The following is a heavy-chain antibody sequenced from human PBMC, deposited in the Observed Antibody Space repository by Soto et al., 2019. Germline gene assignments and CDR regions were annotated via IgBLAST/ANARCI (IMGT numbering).Heavy chain of an antibody. V-gene: IGHV3-15*07. CDR3: TTDVWPFRGGDY. CDR2: IKSKTDGGTT. CDR1: GFTFNNAW. Sequence: GGSLRLSCAVSGFTFNNAWMNWVRQAPGKGLEWVGHIKSKTDGGTTDYGASVKGRFTISRDDSKNMLYLQINSLRTEDTAVYYCTTDVWPFRGGDYWGRGTLVTVS. J-gene: IGHJ4*02. D-gene: IGHD2-8*01.